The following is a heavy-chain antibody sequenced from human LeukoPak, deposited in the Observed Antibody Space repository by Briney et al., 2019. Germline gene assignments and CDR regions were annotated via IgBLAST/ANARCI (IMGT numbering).Heavy chain of an antibody. J-gene: IGHJ4*02. D-gene: IGHD6-19*01. CDR2: INPNSGGT. CDR3: AREHSIAVAFFRYYFDY. CDR1: GYTFTGYY. Sequence: ASVKVSCKASGYTFTGYYMHWVRQAPGQGLEWMGWINPNSGGTNYAQKFQGRVTMTRDTSISTAYMELSRLRSDDTAVYYCAREHSIAVAFFRYYFDYWGQGTLVTVSS. V-gene: IGHV1-2*02.